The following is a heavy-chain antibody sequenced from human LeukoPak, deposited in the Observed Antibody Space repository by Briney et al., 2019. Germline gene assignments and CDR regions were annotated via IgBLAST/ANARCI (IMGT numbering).Heavy chain of an antibody. CDR3: ARGNILTGYCFDF. J-gene: IGHJ4*02. D-gene: IGHD3-9*01. CDR1: GGSITGYY. CDR2: IHYTGAT. Sequence: PSETLSLTCAVYGGSITGYYWSWIRQTPGRGLEGDGEIHYTGATSYNPSLKSRATISTDTSKNQFYLRLSSVTAADTAVYYCARGNILTGYCFDFWGQGALVTVSS. V-gene: IGHV4-34*01.